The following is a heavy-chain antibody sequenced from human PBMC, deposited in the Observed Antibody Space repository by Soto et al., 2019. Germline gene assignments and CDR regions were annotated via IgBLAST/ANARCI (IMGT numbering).Heavy chain of an antibody. D-gene: IGHD2-21*01. Sequence: SETLSLTCTVSGGSISSSSYYWGWIRQPPGKGLEWIGSIYYSGSTYYNPSLKSRVTISVDTSKNQFSLKLSSVTAADTAVYYCARGDGQPAFGYYSYMDVWGKGTTVTVSS. CDR1: GGSISSSSYY. J-gene: IGHJ6*03. V-gene: IGHV4-39*01. CDR3: ARGDGQPAFGYYSYMDV. CDR2: IYYSGST.